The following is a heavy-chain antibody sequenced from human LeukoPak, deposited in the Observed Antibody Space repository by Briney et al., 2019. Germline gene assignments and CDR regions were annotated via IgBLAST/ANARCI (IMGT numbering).Heavy chain of an antibody. D-gene: IGHD3-9*01. CDR3: SRGLVDKAKDSFDY. CDR2: IYHSGST. V-gene: IGHV4-34*01. Sequence: SETLSLTCALSVGSLRACYWSCIRQSPGHGLKCMVEIYHSGSTDYNPSLKSRVTISVDTSKNQFTLWMSSLTAADTAVYFCSRGLVDKAKDSFDYWGQGTLVTVSS. CDR1: VGSLRACY. J-gene: IGHJ4*02.